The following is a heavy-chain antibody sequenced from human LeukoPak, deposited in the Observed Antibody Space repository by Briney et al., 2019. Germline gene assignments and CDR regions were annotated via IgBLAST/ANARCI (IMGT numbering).Heavy chain of an antibody. J-gene: IGHJ4*02. V-gene: IGHV3-66*01. Sequence: PGGSLRLSCAASEFTVSSNHMSWVRQAPGKGLEWVSLIYSSGSTYYTDSVKGRFTISRDNSKNTLYLQTNSLRVEDTAMYYCARMIAARREFDYWGQGTLVTVSS. CDR1: EFTVSSNH. D-gene: IGHD6-6*01. CDR3: ARMIAARREFDY. CDR2: IYSSGST.